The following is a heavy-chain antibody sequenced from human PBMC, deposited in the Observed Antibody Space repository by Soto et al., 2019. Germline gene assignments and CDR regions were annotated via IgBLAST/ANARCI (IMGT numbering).Heavy chain of an antibody. CDR2: IYQSGST. V-gene: IGHV4-30-2*01. CDR1: GGSTTSGGYA. Sequence: TLSPTCAVPGGSTTSGGYACAWILQPPGKGLEWVGYIYQSGSTYYNPSLKSRVTIAADRSKNQVYLNLASVTAADTAVYYCARSYSGGDAYFDYWGQGTVVTVSS. J-gene: IGHJ4*02. CDR3: ARSYSGGDAYFDY. D-gene: IGHD2-21*02.